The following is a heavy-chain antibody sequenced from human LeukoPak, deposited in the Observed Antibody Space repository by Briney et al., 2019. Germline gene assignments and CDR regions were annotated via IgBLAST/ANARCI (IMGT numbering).Heavy chain of an antibody. CDR2: ISGGGGST. J-gene: IGHJ4*02. D-gene: IGHD1-26*01. CDR3: AKGGKWDVTPFDY. CDR1: GFTFTSYS. V-gene: IGHV3-23*01. Sequence: GGSLRLSCAASGFTFTSYSMNWVRQAPGKGLEWVSTISGGGGSTYYADSVKGRFTISRDTSKNTLYLQVNSLRAEDTAVYYCAKGGKWDVTPFDYWGQGTLVTVSS.